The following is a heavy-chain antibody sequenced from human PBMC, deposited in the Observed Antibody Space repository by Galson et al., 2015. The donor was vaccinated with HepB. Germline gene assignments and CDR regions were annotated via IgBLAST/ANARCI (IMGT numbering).Heavy chain of an antibody. D-gene: IGHD2-2*01. CDR3: ARQTDSCHDY. CDR2: IRNKRDNYAT. J-gene: IGHJ4*02. V-gene: IGHV3-73*01. Sequence: SLRLSCAASGFTFSDSHMHWVRQAPGKGLEWVGHIRNKRDNYATAYGASVKGRFTISRGDSKNTAYLQMNSLKTEDTAVYYCARQTDSCHDYWGQGTLVAVSS. CDR1: GFTFSDSH.